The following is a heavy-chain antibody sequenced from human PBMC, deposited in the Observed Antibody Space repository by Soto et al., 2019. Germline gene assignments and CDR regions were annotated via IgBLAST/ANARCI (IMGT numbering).Heavy chain of an antibody. Sequence: GGSLRLSCAASGFTFSSYAMSWVRQAPGKGLEWVSAISGSGGSTYYADSVKGRFTISRDNSKNTLYLQMNSLRAEDTAVYYCVKDNQLGYCSSTSCSYYYYYMDVWGKGTTVTVSS. V-gene: IGHV3-23*01. CDR3: VKDNQLGYCSSTSCSYYYYYMDV. CDR2: ISGSGGST. D-gene: IGHD2-2*01. CDR1: GFTFSSYA. J-gene: IGHJ6*03.